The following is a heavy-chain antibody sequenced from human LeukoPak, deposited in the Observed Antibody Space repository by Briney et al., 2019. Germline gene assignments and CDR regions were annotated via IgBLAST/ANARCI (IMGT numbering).Heavy chain of an antibody. V-gene: IGHV3-21*01. J-gene: IGHJ4*02. Sequence: PGGSLRLSCAASGFTFSRYSMNWVRQAPGKGLEWISSISPSGASTFHADSVKGRFTISRDNAKNSLNLQMNSLRVEDTAVYYCAKVAKYYYGSETYYFFEHWGQGTPVTASS. CDR3: AKVAKYYYGSETYYFFEH. D-gene: IGHD3-10*01. CDR2: ISPSGAST. CDR1: GFTFSRYS.